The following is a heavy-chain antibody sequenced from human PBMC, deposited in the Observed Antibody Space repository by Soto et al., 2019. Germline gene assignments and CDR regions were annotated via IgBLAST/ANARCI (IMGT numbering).Heavy chain of an antibody. J-gene: IGHJ5*02. CDR2: FDPEVGER. CDR1: GSTLTELS. D-gene: IGHD3-22*01. CDR3: ARGNYYFDGSGYNWFAP. Sequence: GASVKVSCKVSGSTLTELSMHWVRQAPGKGLEWMGAFDPEVGERIYSQNFQGRVTMTEDSSTDTAYMELSKLRSEDTAVYYCARGNYYFDGSGYNWFAPWGQGTLVTVSS. V-gene: IGHV1-24*01.